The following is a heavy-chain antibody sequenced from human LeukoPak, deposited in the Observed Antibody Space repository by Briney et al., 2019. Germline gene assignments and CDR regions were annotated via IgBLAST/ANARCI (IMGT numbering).Heavy chain of an antibody. CDR3: AKPSSVEYWPPFDF. CDR2: IGGSGTST. J-gene: IGHJ4*02. V-gene: IGHV3-23*01. Sequence: GGSLRLSCAASGFTFSNYAMSWVRQAPGKGLEWVSAIGGSGTSTYYADSVKGRFTISRDNSKNTLFLQMNSLRAEDTAVYYCAKPSSVEYWPPFDFGGKETLVTVPS. D-gene: IGHD2-8*02. CDR1: GFTFSNYA.